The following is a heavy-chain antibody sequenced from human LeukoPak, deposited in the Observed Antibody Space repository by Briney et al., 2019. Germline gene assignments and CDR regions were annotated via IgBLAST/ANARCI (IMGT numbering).Heavy chain of an antibody. CDR1: GYTFTSYA. CDR2: INAGNGNT. Sequence: ASVKVSCKASGYTFTSYAMHWVRQAPGQRLEWMGWINAGNGNTKYSQKFQGRVTITRDTSASTAYMELSSLRSEDTAVYYCARDGLPEAAAGAFDIWGQGTMVTVSS. V-gene: IGHV1-3*01. CDR3: ARDGLPEAAAGAFDI. D-gene: IGHD6-13*01. J-gene: IGHJ3*02.